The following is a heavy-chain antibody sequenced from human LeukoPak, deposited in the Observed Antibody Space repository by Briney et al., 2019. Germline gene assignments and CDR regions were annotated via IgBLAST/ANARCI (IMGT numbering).Heavy chain of an antibody. J-gene: IGHJ1*01. Sequence: PSETLSLTCAVYGGSFSGYYWSWIRQPPGKGLEWIGEINHSGSTNYNPSLKSRVTISVDTSKNQFSLKLSSVTAADTAVYYCARGLGHLRELAAFQHWGQGTLVTVSS. CDR1: GGSFSGYY. V-gene: IGHV4-34*01. D-gene: IGHD1-26*01. CDR2: INHSGST. CDR3: ARGLGHLRELAAFQH.